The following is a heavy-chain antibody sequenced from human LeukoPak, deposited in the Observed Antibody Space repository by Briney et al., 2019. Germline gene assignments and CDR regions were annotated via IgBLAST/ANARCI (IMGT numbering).Heavy chain of an antibody. V-gene: IGHV4-61*02. CDR1: GGSIYSGSYY. CDR3: ARDRRDGYNLYYFDL. J-gene: IGHJ4*02. Sequence: PSQPLSLTCTVSGGSIYSGSYYWSWIRQPAGKGLEWIGRIYTSGSTNYNPSLKSRVTISVDTSKNQYSLKLSSVTAADTAVYYCARDRRDGYNLYYFDLWGQGTLVTVSS. CDR2: IYTSGST. D-gene: IGHD5-24*01.